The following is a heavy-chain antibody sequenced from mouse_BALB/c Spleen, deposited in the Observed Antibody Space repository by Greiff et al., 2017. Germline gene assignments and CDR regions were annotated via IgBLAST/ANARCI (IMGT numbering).Heavy chain of an antibody. J-gene: IGHJ2*01. V-gene: IGHV5-12-2*01. CDR3: ARHNYGNYGGYYFDY. CDR2: ISNGGGST. Sequence: EVKLMESGGGLVQPGGSLKLSCAASGFTFSSYTMSWVRQTPEKRLEWVAYISNGGGSTYYPDTVKGRFTISRDNAKNTLYLQMSSLKSEDTAMYYCARHNYGNYGGYYFDYWGQGTTLTVSS. D-gene: IGHD2-1*01. CDR1: GFTFSSYT.